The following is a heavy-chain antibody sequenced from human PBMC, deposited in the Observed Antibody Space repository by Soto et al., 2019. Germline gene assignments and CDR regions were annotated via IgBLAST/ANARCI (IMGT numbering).Heavy chain of an antibody. J-gene: IGHJ4*02. CDR2: ISSSGSTI. CDR1: GFPFKDYY. CDR3: SRDPLHYGSGFDY. V-gene: IGHV3-11*01. D-gene: IGHD3-10*01. Sequence: QVQLVQSGGGLVKPGGSLRLACAASGFPFKDYYMSWIRQAPGKGLEWVSYISSSGSTIYYADSVKGRFTISRDDVSNSLLLQMNSLRADDTAVYYCSRDPLHYGSGFDYWGQGTRVTVSS.